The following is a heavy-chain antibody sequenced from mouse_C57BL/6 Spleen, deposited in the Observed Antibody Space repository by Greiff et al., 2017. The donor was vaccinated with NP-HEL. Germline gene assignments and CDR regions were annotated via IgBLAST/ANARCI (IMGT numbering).Heavy chain of an antibody. V-gene: IGHV1-80*01. Sequence: QVQLQQSGAELVKPGASVKISCKASGYAFSSYWMNWVKQRPGKGLEWIGQIYPGDGDTNYNGKFKGKATLTADKSSSTAYMQLSSLTSEDSAVYFCARSWDGSSYVWYFDVWGTGTTVTVSS. CDR1: GYAFSSYW. CDR3: ARSWDGSSYVWYFDV. CDR2: IYPGDGDT. D-gene: IGHD1-1*01. J-gene: IGHJ1*03.